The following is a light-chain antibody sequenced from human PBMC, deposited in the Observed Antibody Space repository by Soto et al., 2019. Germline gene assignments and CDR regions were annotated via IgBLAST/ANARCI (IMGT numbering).Light chain of an antibody. CDR1: SSDVGAYDF. CDR2: EVS. J-gene: IGLJ1*01. CDR3: SSYTTSSTRV. V-gene: IGLV2-14*03. Sequence: QSVLTQPASVSWSPGQSIAISCTGTSSDVGAYDFVSWYQQHPDKAPKLMIYEVSHRPSGVSYRFSGSKSVNTATLTISGLQAEDEADYYCSSYTTSSTRVFGTGTKVTVL.